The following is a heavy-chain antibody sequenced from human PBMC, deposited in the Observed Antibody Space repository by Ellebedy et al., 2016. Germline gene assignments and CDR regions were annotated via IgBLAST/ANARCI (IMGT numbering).Heavy chain of an antibody. J-gene: IGHJ4*02. CDR3: TRDWDFDVDY. D-gene: IGHD3-9*01. V-gene: IGHV1-18*01. CDR1: GYTFTGYG. CDR2: ISASNGDR. Sequence: ASVKVSCKTSGYTFTGYGISWLRQAPGQGLEWMGWISASNGDRKYAQKFRGRLTMTTDTSTTTAYMELRSLRSDDAAVYYCTRDWDFDVDYWGQGVLVAVSS.